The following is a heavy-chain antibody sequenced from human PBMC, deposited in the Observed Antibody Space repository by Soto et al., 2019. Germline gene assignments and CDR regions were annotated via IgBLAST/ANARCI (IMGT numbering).Heavy chain of an antibody. CDR1: GFTDSSNY. CDR3: SRAYGAGSYFSDY. Sequence: EVLVMESGGGLIQPGGSLTLSCAASGFTDSSNYMVWVRQAPGKGLEWVSVTYSDGNTLYADSVKGRFTISRDDTKNTLFLHMDSLRAEDTAMYYCSRAYGAGSYFSDYWGQGTLVTVSS. D-gene: IGHD3-10*01. CDR2: TYSDGNT. V-gene: IGHV3-53*01. J-gene: IGHJ4*02.